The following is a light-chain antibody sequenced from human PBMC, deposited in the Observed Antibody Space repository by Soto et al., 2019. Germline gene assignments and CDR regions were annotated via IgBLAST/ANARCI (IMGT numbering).Light chain of an antibody. CDR3: HQGSNWPPLT. CDR1: QSVSSY. J-gene: IGKJ4*01. Sequence: EIVLTQSPATLSLSPGERATLSCRASQSVSSYLAWYQQKPGQAPRLLIYDASNRATGIPARFSGSGSGTDFTLPISSLEPEDFAVYYCHQGSNWPPLTFGGGTKVEIK. CDR2: DAS. V-gene: IGKV3-11*01.